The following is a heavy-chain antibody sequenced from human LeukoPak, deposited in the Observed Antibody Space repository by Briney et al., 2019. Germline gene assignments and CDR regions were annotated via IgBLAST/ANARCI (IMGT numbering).Heavy chain of an antibody. CDR2: IYSGGST. CDR3: ARDVPGRLGGVDY. CDR1: GFTVSSNY. Sequence: VGSLRLSCAASGFTVSSNYMSWVRQAPGKGLEWVSVIYSGGSTYYADSVKGGFTISRDNAKNTLYLQMNSLRAEDTAVYYCARDVPGRLGGVDYWGQGSLDAVSS. J-gene: IGHJ4*02. V-gene: IGHV3-53*01. D-gene: IGHD6-25*01.